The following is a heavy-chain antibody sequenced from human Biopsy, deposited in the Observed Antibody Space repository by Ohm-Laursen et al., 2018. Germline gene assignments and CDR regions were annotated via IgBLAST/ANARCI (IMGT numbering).Heavy chain of an antibody. CDR1: GFTFSSYG. CDR3: AKCMTGGSNYYFHH. V-gene: IGHV3-33*06. D-gene: IGHD2-8*01. J-gene: IGHJ4*02. CDR2: IWYDGSNK. Sequence: SLRLSCSASGFTFSSYGMHWPRQAPGQGLEWVAAIWYDGSNKNYADSVKGRFTISRDNSKNTLYLQMNSLRGEDTAVYYCAKCMTGGSNYYFHHCGQGTLVTVSS.